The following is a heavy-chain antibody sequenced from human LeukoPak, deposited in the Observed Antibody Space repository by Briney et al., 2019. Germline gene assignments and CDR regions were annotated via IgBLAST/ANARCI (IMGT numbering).Heavy chain of an antibody. CDR2: IIDTGST. D-gene: IGHD6-13*01. J-gene: IGHJ3*02. Sequence: SETLSLTCAVYGGSFSGYYWTWIRQPPGKGLEWIGEIIDTGSTKYNSSLKSRVTISVDKSKNQFSLKLSAVPAADTAVYYCARDLYSSRTNDAFVIWGQGTMVTVSS. CDR1: GGSFSGYY. CDR3: ARDLYSSRTNDAFVI. V-gene: IGHV4-34*12.